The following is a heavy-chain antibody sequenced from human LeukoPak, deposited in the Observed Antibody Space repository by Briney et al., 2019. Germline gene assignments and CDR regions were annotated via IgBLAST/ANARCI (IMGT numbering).Heavy chain of an antibody. Sequence: GRSLRLSCAASGFTFDDYAMHWVRQAPGKGLEWVSGISWNSGSIGYADCVKGRFTISRDNAKNSLYLQMNSLRAEDTALYYCAKDIGRFPHALDIWGQGTMVTVSS. CDR2: ISWNSGSI. CDR1: GFTFDDYA. CDR3: AKDIGRFPHALDI. V-gene: IGHV3-9*01. J-gene: IGHJ3*02. D-gene: IGHD2-21*01.